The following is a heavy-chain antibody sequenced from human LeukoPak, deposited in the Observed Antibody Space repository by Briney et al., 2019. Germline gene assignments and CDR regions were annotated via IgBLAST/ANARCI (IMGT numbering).Heavy chain of an antibody. Sequence: SETLSLTCTVSGGSISSGDYYWSWIRQPPGKGLEWIGYIYYSGSTYYNPSLKSRVTISVDTSKNQFSLKLSSVTAADTAVYYRARSHSSGYSDWYFDLWGRGTLDTVSS. J-gene: IGHJ2*01. CDR2: IYYSGST. D-gene: IGHD3-22*01. V-gene: IGHV4-30-4*08. CDR1: GGSISSGDYY. CDR3: ARSHSSGYSDWYFDL.